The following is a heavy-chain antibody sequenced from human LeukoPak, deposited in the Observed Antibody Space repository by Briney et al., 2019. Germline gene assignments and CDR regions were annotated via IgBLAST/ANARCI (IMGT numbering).Heavy chain of an antibody. J-gene: IGHJ4*02. Sequence: GGSLRLSCAASGFTFSSYWMHWVRQAPGKGLVWVSRIKSDGSSTSYADSVKGRFTISRGNAKNTLYLQMNSLRAEDTAVYYCARDPFGESSYWGRGTLVTVSS. V-gene: IGHV3-74*01. D-gene: IGHD3-10*01. CDR1: GFTFSSYW. CDR2: IKSDGSST. CDR3: ARDPFGESSY.